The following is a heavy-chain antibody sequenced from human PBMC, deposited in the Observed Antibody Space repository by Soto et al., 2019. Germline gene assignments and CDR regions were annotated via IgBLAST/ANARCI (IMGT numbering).Heavy chain of an antibody. Sequence: QVQLQESGPGLVKPSQTLSLTCTVSGGSISSGGYYWTWIRQHPGKGLEWIGYNYYSGITYYNPSTKRRVTISLDTSKNQFSLKLSSVTAADTAVYYCARGSSIAGLYYGMDVWGQGTTVTVSS. CDR1: GGSISSGGYY. V-gene: IGHV4-31*03. CDR2: NYYSGIT. J-gene: IGHJ6*02. D-gene: IGHD6-6*01. CDR3: ARGSSIAGLYYGMDV.